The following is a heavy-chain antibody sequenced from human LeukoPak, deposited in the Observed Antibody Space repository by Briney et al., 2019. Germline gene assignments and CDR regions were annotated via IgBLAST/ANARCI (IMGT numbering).Heavy chain of an antibody. J-gene: IGHJ6*03. Sequence: TSETLSLTCTLSGGSISSSSYYWGWIRQPPGKGLEWIGSIYYSGSTYYNPSLKSRVTISVDTSKNQFSLKLSSVTAADTAVYYCARLNSYYDFWSGGPWYYMDVWGKGTTVTVSS. CDR2: IYYSGST. CDR3: ARLNSYYDFWSGGPWYYMDV. V-gene: IGHV4-39*01. CDR1: GGSISSSSYY. D-gene: IGHD3-3*01.